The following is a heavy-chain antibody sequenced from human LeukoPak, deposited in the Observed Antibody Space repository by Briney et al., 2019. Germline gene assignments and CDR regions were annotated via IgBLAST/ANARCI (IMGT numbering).Heavy chain of an antibody. V-gene: IGHV3-30*18. D-gene: IGHD1-1*01. CDR2: ISYDGSNK. J-gene: IGHJ3*02. CDR3: AKGGRNWNVHDAFDI. Sequence: PGGSLRLSCAASGFTFSSYGMHWVRQAPGKGLEWVAVISYDGSNKYYADSVKGRFTISRDNSKNTLYLQMNSLRAEDTAVYYWAKGGRNWNVHDAFDIWGQGTMVTVSS. CDR1: GFTFSSYG.